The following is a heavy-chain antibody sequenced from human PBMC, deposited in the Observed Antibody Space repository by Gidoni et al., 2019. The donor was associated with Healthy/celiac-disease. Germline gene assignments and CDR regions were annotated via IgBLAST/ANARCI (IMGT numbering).Heavy chain of an antibody. D-gene: IGHD1-26*01. CDR3: ARVVRSSGSYSYFDY. CDR2: IDYSGST. J-gene: IGHJ4*02. CDR1: GGPISSSY. V-gene: IGHV4-59*01. Sequence: QVQLQESGPGLVTPSANLSLPCTVSGGPISSSYWSWIRQPPGQGLEWIGYIDYSGSTNDNHALKSRVTISVDTSKNQFSLKLSSVTAADTAVYYWARVVRSSGSYSYFDYWGQGTLVTVSS.